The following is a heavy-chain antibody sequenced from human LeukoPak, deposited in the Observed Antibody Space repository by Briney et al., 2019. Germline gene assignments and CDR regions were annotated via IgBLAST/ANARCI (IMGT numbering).Heavy chain of an antibody. CDR2: ISAYNGNT. J-gene: IGHJ6*03. Sequence: ASVKVSCMASGYTFTSYGISWVRQAPGQGLEWMGWISAYNGNTNYAQKLQGRVTMTTDTSTSTAYMELRSLRSDDTAVYYCARDPQRNYYYYMDVWGKGTTVTVSS. V-gene: IGHV1-18*01. CDR1: GYTFTSYG. CDR3: ARDPQRNYYYYMDV.